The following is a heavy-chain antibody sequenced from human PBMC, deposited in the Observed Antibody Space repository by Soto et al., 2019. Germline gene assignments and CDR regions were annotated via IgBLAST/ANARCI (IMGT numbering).Heavy chain of an antibody. CDR3: SFTYCGGDCYSRRYYYYGMDV. V-gene: IGHV1-69*12. CDR1: GGTFSSYA. D-gene: IGHD2-21*02. Sequence: QIQLVQSGAEVKKPGSSVKVSCKASGGTFSSYAISWVRQAPGQGLEWMGGIIPIFGTANYAQKFQGRVTITADESTSTSYMELSSLRSEDTAVYYFSFTYCGGDCYSRRYYYYGMDVWGQGTTVTVSS. CDR2: IIPIFGTA. J-gene: IGHJ6*02.